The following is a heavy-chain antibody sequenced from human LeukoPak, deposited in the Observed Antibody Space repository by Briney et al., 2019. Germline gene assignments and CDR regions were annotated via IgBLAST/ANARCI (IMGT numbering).Heavy chain of an antibody. CDR3: ARDGLAYCGGDCFSS. CDR2: INPNSGGT. CDR1: GYTFTGYY. J-gene: IGHJ4*02. V-gene: IGHV1-2*02. D-gene: IGHD2-21*01. Sequence: ASVKVSCKASGYTFTGYYMYWVRQAPGQGLEWMGWINPNSGGTNCAQKFQGRVTTTRDTSISTAYMELSRLRSDDTAVYYCARDGLAYCGGDCFSSWGQGTLVTVSS.